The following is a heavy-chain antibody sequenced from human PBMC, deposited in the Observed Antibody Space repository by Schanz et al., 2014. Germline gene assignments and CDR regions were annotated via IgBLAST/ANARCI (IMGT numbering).Heavy chain of an antibody. V-gene: IGHV3-11*04. CDR3: AKDLISGWSGFDY. CDR1: GFTFSDYY. CDR2: ISRSSSTI. Sequence: QVQLVESGGGLVKPGGSLRLSCAASGFTFSDYYMSWIRQAPGKGLEWVSYISRSSSTIYYADSVRGRFTISRDNSKNTLYLLMNSLRAEDTAVYYCAKDLISGWSGFDYWGQGTLVTVSS. D-gene: IGHD6-19*01. J-gene: IGHJ4*02.